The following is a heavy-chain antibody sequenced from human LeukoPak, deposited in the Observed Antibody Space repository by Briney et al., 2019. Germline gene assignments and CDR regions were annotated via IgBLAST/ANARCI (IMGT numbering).Heavy chain of an antibody. CDR3: ARVTGYTIEDYFDY. CDR1: GFTFSSYE. Sequence: HPGGSLRLSCAASGFTFSSYEMNWVRQAPGKGLEWVSYISSSGSTIYYADSVKGRFTISRDNAKNSLYLQMNSLRAEDTAVYYCARVTGYTIEDYFDYWGQGTLVTVSS. CDR2: ISSSGSTI. D-gene: IGHD3-9*01. V-gene: IGHV3-48*03. J-gene: IGHJ4*02.